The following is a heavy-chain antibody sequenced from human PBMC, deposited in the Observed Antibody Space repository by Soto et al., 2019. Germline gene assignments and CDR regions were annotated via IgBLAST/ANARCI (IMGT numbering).Heavy chain of an antibody. J-gene: IGHJ5*02. CDR2: INAYNGNT. CDR3: ARAVVVVGAPAWFDP. Sequence: ASVKVSCKASGYTFISYGITWVRQAPGQGLEWMGWINAYNGNTNYAQKFQGRVTMTTDTSTSTAYMELRSLRSDDTAVYHCARAVVVVGAPAWFDPWGQGTLVTVSS. D-gene: IGHD2-15*01. V-gene: IGHV1-18*04. CDR1: GYTFISYG.